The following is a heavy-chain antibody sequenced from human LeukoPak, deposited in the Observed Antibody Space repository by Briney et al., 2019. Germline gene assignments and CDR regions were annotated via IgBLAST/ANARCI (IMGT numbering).Heavy chain of an antibody. J-gene: IGHJ4*02. V-gene: IGHV1-18*01. D-gene: IGHD2-15*01. Sequence: ASVKVSCKASGYSFTSYGISRVRQAPGQGLEWLGWISGLNGQTDYVQKVQGRVTMTRDTSTSTAYMDLESLTPDDTAVYYCARAVVVVAAPDYWGQGSLVTVSS. CDR1: GYSFTSYG. CDR3: ARAVVVVAAPDY. CDR2: ISGLNGQT.